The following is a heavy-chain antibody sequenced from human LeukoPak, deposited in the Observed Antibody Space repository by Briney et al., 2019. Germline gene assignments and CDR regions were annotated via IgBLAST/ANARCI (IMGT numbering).Heavy chain of an antibody. CDR3: ATYSTKNAREFES. V-gene: IGHV3-7*01. Sequence: GGSLRLSCEASGFTFSNSWMTWVRQTPGKGLEWVANIKTDGSEKYYVDSVKGRFTISRDNAKNSLYLQMNSLRAEDTAVYYCATYSTKNAREFESWGQGTLVTVS. CDR1: GFTFSNSW. D-gene: IGHD2/OR15-2a*01. J-gene: IGHJ5*01. CDR2: IKTDGSEK.